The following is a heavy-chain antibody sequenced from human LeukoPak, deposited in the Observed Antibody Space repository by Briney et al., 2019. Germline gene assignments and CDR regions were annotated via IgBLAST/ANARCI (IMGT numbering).Heavy chain of an antibody. CDR3: ARLPRDYDFWSGYYKGGYFDY. CDR2: IYTSGST. CDR1: GGSISSYY. J-gene: IGHJ4*02. Sequence: SETLSLTCTVSGGSISSYYWSWIRQPAGKGLEWIGRIYTSGSTNYNPSLKSRVTMSVDTSKNQFSLKLSSVTAADTAVYYCARLPRDYDFWSGYYKGGYFDYWGQGTLVTVSS. D-gene: IGHD3-3*01. V-gene: IGHV4-4*07.